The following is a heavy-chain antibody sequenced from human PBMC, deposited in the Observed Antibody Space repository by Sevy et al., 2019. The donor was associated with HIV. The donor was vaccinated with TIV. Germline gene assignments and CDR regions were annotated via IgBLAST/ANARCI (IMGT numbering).Heavy chain of an antibody. CDR1: GFTFSSYA. J-gene: IGHJ4*02. CDR3: ASSSWQKENFDY. V-gene: IGHV3-23*01. CDR2: ISGSGGST. Sequence: GGSLRLSCAASGFTFSSYAMSWVRQAPGKGLEWVSAISGSGGSTYYADSVKGRFTISRDNSKNTLYLQMNSLRVEDTAVYYCASSSWQKENFDYWGQGTLVTVSS. D-gene: IGHD6-13*01.